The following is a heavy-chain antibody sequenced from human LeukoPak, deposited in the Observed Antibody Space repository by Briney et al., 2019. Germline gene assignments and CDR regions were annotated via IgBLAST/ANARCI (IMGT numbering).Heavy chain of an antibody. V-gene: IGHV3-30*18. J-gene: IGHJ4*02. CDR3: GKDHYGSGSPLDY. Sequence: GGSLRLSCAASGFNFSSYDMHWVRQAPGKGLEWVAIISYDGSNKYYVSSVKGRFTISRDNSKNTLYLQMNSLRTEDTAVYYCGKDHYGSGSPLDYWGQGTLVTVSS. CDR1: GFNFSSYD. D-gene: IGHD3-10*01. CDR2: ISYDGSNK.